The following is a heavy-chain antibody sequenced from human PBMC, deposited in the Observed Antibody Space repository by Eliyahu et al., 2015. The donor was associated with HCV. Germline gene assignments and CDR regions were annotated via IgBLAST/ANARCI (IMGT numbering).Heavy chain of an antibody. CDR1: GFTFDDXA. Sequence: EVQLVESGGGLVQPGRSLRLSCAASGFTFDDXAXXWVRQAPGKGLEWVSGISWNSGSIGYADSVKGRFTISRDNAKNSLYLQMNSLRAEDTALYYCAKEDYGSGSFGIAAAGPFDYWGQGTLVTVSS. CDR2: ISWNSGSI. D-gene: IGHD3-10*01. CDR3: AKEDYGSGSFGIAAAGPFDY. J-gene: IGHJ4*02. V-gene: IGHV3-9*01.